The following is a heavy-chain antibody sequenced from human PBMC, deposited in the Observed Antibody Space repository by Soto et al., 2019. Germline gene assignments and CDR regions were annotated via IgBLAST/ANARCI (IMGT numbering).Heavy chain of an antibody. V-gene: IGHV3-15*01. CDR3: TTDEPPYYDFWSGSSDNWFDP. CDR2: IKSKTDGGTT. Sequence: GVSLRLSCAASGFTFSNAWMSWVRQAPGKGLEWVGRIKSKTDGGTTDYAAPVKGRFTISRDDSKNTLYLQMNSLKTEDTAVYYCTTDEPPYYDFWSGSSDNWFDPWGQGTLVTVSS. J-gene: IGHJ5*02. D-gene: IGHD3-3*01. CDR1: GFTFSNAW.